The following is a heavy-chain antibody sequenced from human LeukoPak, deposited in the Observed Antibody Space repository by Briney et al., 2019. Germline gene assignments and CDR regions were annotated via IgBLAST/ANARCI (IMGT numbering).Heavy chain of an antibody. D-gene: IGHD3-3*01. J-gene: IGHJ4*02. CDR2: INSDGRST. CDR3: AHTVWSGNYFDY. CDR1: GFTFSTSW. V-gene: IGHV3-74*01. Sequence: PGGSLRLSCAASGFTFSTSWMHWVRQVPGKGLVWVSRINSDGRSTDYAGSVKGRFTISRDNTKNTLYLQMNSLSVEDTAVYYCAHTVWSGNYFDYWGQGTLVTVSS.